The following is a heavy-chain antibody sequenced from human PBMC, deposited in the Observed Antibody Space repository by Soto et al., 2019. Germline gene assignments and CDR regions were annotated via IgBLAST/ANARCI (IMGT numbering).Heavy chain of an antibody. Sequence: EVQLVESGGGLVKPGGSLRLSCAASGFTFSNAWMCWVRQAPGKGLEWVGRIKSKTAGGTTDYAAPVKGRFTISRDDSKNTRYLQMNSLKTEDTAVYYCTTDQASSGWPLQFDPWGQRTLVTVSS. V-gene: IGHV3-15*01. CDR2: IKSKTAGGTT. J-gene: IGHJ5*02. D-gene: IGHD6-19*01. CDR3: TTDQASSGWPLQFDP. CDR1: GFTFSNAW.